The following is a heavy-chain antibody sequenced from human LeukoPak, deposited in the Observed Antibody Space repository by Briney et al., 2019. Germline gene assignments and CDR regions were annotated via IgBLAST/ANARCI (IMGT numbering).Heavy chain of an antibody. CDR1: GGSINNYY. J-gene: IGHJ6*02. V-gene: IGHV4-59*08. CDR2: FYYSGST. D-gene: IGHD3/OR15-3a*01. Sequence: SETLSLTCTVSGGSINNYYWNWVRQPPGKGLEWIGYFYYSGSTHYNPSLKSRVTISVDTSKNQFSLKLTSVTAADTAVYYCSRLTNYGYHFFYGLDVRGQGTTVTVSS. CDR3: SRLTNYGYHFFYGLDV.